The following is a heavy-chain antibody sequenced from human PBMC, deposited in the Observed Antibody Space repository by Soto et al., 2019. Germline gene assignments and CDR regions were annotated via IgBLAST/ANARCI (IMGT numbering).Heavy chain of an antibody. CDR1: GFTFTSYA. V-gene: IGHV3-23*01. CDR2: ITGGGDNT. J-gene: IGHJ4*02. CDR3: TQDGGSRDWLTVN. D-gene: IGHD3-9*01. Sequence: VQLLESGGDLVQPGGSLRLSCAAAGFTFTSYAMSWIRQAPGKGLEWVSAITGGGDNTYYADSVKGRFTISRDNSKNTLYLQMNSLRAEDTAVYYCTQDGGSRDWLTVNWGQGTLVTVSS.